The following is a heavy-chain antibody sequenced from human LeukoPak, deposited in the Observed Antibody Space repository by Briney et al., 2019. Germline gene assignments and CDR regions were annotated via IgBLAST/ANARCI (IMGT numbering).Heavy chain of an antibody. Sequence: ASVKVSCKASGYTFTGYYMHWVRQAPGQGLEWMGWMNPNSGNTGYAQKFQGRVTMTRNTSISTAYMELSSLRSEDTAVYYCARGIMVRRHWGQGTLVTVSS. CDR2: MNPNSGNT. D-gene: IGHD3-10*01. V-gene: IGHV1-8*02. CDR1: GYTFTGYY. J-gene: IGHJ4*02. CDR3: ARGIMVRRH.